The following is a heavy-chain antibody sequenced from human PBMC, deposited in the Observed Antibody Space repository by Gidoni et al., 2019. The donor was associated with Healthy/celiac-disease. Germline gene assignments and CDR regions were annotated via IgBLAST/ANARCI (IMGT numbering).Heavy chain of an antibody. Sequence: EVQLLESGGGLVQPGGSLRLPCAASGFTFSSYAMSWVRQAPGKGLEWVSAISGSGGSTYYADSVKGRFTISRDNSKNTLYLQMNSLRAEDTAVYYCAKYGSGSYHNPDYWGQGTLVTVSS. CDR2: ISGSGGST. D-gene: IGHD3-10*01. J-gene: IGHJ4*02. CDR1: GFTFSSYA. V-gene: IGHV3-23*01. CDR3: AKYGSGSYHNPDY.